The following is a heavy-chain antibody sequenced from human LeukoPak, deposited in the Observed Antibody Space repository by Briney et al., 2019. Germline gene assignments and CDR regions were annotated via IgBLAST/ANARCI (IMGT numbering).Heavy chain of an antibody. CDR3: ASLHYDSSGYPYMDV. D-gene: IGHD3-22*01. CDR1: GVSVSSGNW. J-gene: IGHJ6*03. CDR2: IYHSGSP. Sequence: PSGTLSLTCTVSGVSVSSGNWWNWVRQSPDKGLEWIAEIYHSGSPNYNPSLKSRVTISIDTSKNQFSLKLNSVTAADTAVYYCASLHYDSSGYPYMDVWGKGTTVTVSS. V-gene: IGHV4-4*02.